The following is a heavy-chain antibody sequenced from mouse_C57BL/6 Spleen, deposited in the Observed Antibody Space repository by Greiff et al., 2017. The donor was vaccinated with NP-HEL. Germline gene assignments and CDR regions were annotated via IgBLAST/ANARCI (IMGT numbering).Heavy chain of an antibody. CDR3: ARGENYNGSRAYFEV. J-gene: IGHJ1*03. CDR1: GYAFTNYL. V-gene: IGHV1-54*01. Sequence: QVQLQQSGAELVRPGTSVKVSCKASGYAFTNYLIEWVKQRPGQGLEWIGVINPGSGGTNYDEKFKCKATLTADKSSSTAYMQLSSLTSEDSAVYFCARGENYNGSRAYFEVWGTGTTVTVSS. D-gene: IGHD1-1*01. CDR2: INPGSGGT.